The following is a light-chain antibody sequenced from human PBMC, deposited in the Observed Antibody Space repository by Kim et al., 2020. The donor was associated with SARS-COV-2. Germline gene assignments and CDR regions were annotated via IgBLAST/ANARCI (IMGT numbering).Light chain of an antibody. CDR1: NIQTKH. J-gene: IGLJ3*02. CDR2: KDS. CDR3: QVWDSGTWV. V-gene: IGLV3-9*01. Sequence: SYELTQPLSVSVALGQTARLTCGGNNIQTKHVHWYRQKPGQAPVLVMYKDSKRPSGIPERFSGSNSGNTATLTITRAQAGDEADYYCQVWDSGTWVFGGG.